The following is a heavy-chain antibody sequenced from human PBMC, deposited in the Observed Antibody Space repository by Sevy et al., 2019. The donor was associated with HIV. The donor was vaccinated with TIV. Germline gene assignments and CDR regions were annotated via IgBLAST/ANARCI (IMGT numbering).Heavy chain of an antibody. Sequence: GESLKISCKGSGYSFSDYWIGWVHRKPGKGLEWMGIIYPGDSETRYNPSFEGQVTISADTSINTAYLEWRSLKASDTAMYYCARHKLSYDNNWIQDNWFDPWGQGTLVTVSS. V-gene: IGHV5-51*07. J-gene: IGHJ5*02. D-gene: IGHD1-1*01. CDR1: GYSFSDYW. CDR3: ARHKLSYDNNWIQDNWFDP. CDR2: IYPGDSET.